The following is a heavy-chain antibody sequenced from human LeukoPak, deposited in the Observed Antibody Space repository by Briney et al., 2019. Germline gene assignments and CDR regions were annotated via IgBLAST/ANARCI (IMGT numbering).Heavy chain of an antibody. CDR3: ARTAGYCSSTSCPAPPAFDI. Sequence: GASVKVSCKASGYTFTSYGISWVRQAPGQGLEWMGWISAYNGNTNYAQKLQGRVTMNTDTSTSTAYMELRSLRSDDTAVYYCARTAGYCSSTSCPAPPAFDIWGQGTMVTVSS. J-gene: IGHJ3*02. CDR2: ISAYNGNT. V-gene: IGHV1-18*01. CDR1: GYTFTSYG. D-gene: IGHD2-2*01.